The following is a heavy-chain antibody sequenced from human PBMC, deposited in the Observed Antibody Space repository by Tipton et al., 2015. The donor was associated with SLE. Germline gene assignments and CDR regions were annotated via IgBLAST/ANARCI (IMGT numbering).Heavy chain of an antibody. CDR3: ARDVRAAGNYFDR. D-gene: IGHD6-13*01. V-gene: IGHV4-59*01. J-gene: IGHJ5*02. CDR1: GGSLSTYY. CDR2: MYYSGFT. Sequence: TLSLTCTVSGGSLSTYYWSWVRQAPGKGLEWIGYMYYSGFTKYNPSLSSRVTISIDTSKNQFSLRLSSVTAADTAVYFCARDVRAAGNYFDRWGQGTLVTVSS.